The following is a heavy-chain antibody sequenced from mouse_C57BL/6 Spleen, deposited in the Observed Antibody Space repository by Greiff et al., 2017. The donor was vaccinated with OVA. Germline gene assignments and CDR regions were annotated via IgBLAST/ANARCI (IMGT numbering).Heavy chain of an antibody. CDR2: INPSNGGT. V-gene: IGHV1-53*01. J-gene: IGHJ4*01. Sequence: QVQLQQPGTELVKPGASVKLSCKASGYTFTSYWMHWVKQRPGQGLEWIGNINPSNGGTNYNEKFKSKATLTVDKSSSTAYMQLSILTSEDSAVYYCARETGWEGVMDYWGQGTSVTVSS. CDR1: GYTFTSYW. CDR3: ARETGWEGVMDY. D-gene: IGHD4-1*01.